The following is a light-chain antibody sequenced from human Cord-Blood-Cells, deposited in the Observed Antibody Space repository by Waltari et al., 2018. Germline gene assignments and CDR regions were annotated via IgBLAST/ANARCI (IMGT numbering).Light chain of an antibody. J-gene: IGLJ2*01. V-gene: IGLV2-14*01. CDR2: DVS. CDR3: SSYTSSSTLV. CDR1: SSDVGGYNY. Sequence: QSALTQPASVSGSPGQSITISCTGTSSDVGGYNYVSWYQQHPGKAPKLMIYDVSNRPSGFSNRSAGSKSGNTASLTISGLQAEDEADYYCSSYTSSSTLVFGGGTKLTVL.